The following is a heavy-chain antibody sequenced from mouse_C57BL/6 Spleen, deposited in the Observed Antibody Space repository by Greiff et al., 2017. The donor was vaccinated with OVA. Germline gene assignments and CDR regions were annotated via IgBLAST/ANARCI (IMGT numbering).Heavy chain of an antibody. V-gene: IGHV1-26*01. J-gene: IGHJ2*01. CDR2: INPNNGGT. Sequence: VQLQQSGPELVKPGASVKISCKASGYTFTDYYMNWVKQSPGKSLEWIGDINPNNGGTSYNQKFKGKATLTVDKSSSTAYMELRSLTSEDSAVYYCARWTDAHYYGSSPYYFDYWGQGTTLTVSS. CDR1: GYTFTDYY. D-gene: IGHD1-1*01. CDR3: ARWTDAHYYGSSPYYFDY.